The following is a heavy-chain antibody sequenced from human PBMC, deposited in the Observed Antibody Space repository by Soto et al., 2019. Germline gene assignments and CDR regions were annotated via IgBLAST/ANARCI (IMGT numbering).Heavy chain of an antibody. J-gene: IGHJ3*02. CDR2: ISAYNGNT. Sequence: PGASVKVSCKASGYTFTSYGISWVRQAPGQGLEWMGWISAYNGNTNYAQKLQGRVTMTTDTSTSTAYMELRSLRSDDTAVYYCARERIGYSYGYRVNDAFDIWGQGTMVTVS. V-gene: IGHV1-18*01. CDR3: ARERIGYSYGYRVNDAFDI. CDR1: GYTFTSYG. D-gene: IGHD5-18*01.